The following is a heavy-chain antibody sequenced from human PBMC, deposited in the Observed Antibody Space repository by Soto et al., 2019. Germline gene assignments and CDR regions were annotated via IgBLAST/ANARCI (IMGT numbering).Heavy chain of an antibody. CDR1: GGTFSSYA. D-gene: IGHD3-22*01. V-gene: IGHV1-69*13. J-gene: IGHJ4*02. CDR3: ARDGYYYDSSGYYTWN. CDR2: IIPIFGTA. Sequence: SVKVSCKASGGTFSSYAISWVRQAPGQGLEWMGGIIPIFGTANYAQKFQGRVTITADESTSTAYMELSSLRSEDTAVYYCARDGYYYDSSGYYTWNWGQGTLVTVSS.